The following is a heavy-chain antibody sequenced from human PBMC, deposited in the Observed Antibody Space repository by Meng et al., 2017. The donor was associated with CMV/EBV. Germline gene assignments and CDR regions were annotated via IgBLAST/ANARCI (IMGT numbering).Heavy chain of an antibody. CDR1: SRYY. Sequence: SRYYWGWIRQPPGKGVEWIGSIYYSGSTYYNPSLKSRVTISVDTSKNQFSLKLSSVTAADTAVYYCARDRLQGQGSPRSYIAARPHLSYWGQGTLVTVS. CDR2: IYYSGST. D-gene: IGHD6-6*01. CDR3: ARDRLQGQGSPRSYIAARPHLSY. J-gene: IGHJ4*02. V-gene: IGHV4-39*07.